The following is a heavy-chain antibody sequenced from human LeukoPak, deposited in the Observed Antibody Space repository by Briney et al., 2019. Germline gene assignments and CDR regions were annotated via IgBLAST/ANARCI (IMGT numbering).Heavy chain of an antibody. CDR3: AMVRG. D-gene: IGHD3-10*01. J-gene: IGHJ4*02. CDR1: GFTFDDYA. Sequence: GGSLRLSCAASGFTFDDYAMHWVRQAPGKGLEWVSLISWDGGTTYYADSVKGRFTISRDNSKNTVYLEMNSLRVEDTAVYYCAMVRGWGQGTLVTVSS. CDR2: ISWDGGTT. V-gene: IGHV3-43D*03.